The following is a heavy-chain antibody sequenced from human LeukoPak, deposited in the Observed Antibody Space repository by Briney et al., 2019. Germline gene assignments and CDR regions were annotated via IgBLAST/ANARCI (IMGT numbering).Heavy chain of an antibody. Sequence: PGGSLRLSCAASGFTFSNAWMSWVRQAPGKGLEWVGRIKSKTDGGTTDYAAPAKGRFTISRDDSKNTLYLQMNSLKTEDTAVYYCTTVGFDSSGYPEGYWGQGTLVTVSS. J-gene: IGHJ4*02. CDR1: GFTFSNAW. CDR2: IKSKTDGGTT. D-gene: IGHD3-22*01. V-gene: IGHV3-15*01. CDR3: TTVGFDSSGYPEGY.